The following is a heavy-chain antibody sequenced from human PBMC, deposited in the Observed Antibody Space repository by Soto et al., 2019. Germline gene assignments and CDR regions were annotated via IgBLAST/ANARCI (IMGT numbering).Heavy chain of an antibody. V-gene: IGHV4-39*01. CDR3: VRGGRYYMQETYYFDY. CDR2: IYYRGDT. Sequence: QLQLQESGPGLVKPSETLSLTCTVSGGSISSSGYYWGWIRQPPGKGLEWIGSIYYRGDTYFYPSLRSRVTISVATSKNQFSLKLSSVTAADTAMYYCVRGGRYYMQETYYFDYWGQGTLVTVSS. CDR1: GGSISSSGYY. D-gene: IGHD3-10*01. J-gene: IGHJ4*02.